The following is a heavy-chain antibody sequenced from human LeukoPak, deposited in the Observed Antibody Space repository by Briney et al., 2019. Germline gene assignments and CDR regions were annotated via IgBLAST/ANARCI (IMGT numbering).Heavy chain of an antibody. CDR3: AREIGSSWYYFDY. V-gene: IGHV3-21*01. J-gene: IGHJ4*02. CDR2: ISSSSSYI. CDR1: GFTFGSYS. D-gene: IGHD6-13*01. Sequence: PGGSLRLSCAASGFTFGSYSMNWVRQAPGKGLEWVASISSSSSYIYYADSVKGRFTISRDNAKNSLYLQMNSLRAEDTAVYYCAREIGSSWYYFDYWGQGTLVTASS.